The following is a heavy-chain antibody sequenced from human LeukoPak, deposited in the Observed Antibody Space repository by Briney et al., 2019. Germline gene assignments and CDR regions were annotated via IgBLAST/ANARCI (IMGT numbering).Heavy chain of an antibody. CDR2: IYPGDSDT. D-gene: IGHD3-10*01. CDR3: ARQYSGTYYRSFDY. CDR1: GYNFTNYW. J-gene: IGHJ4*02. V-gene: IGHV5-51*01. Sequence: GESLKISCKGSGYNFTNYWIGWGRQLPGKGLEWMGVIYPGDSDTRYSPSCQGQVTISADKSISTAYLQWSSLKASDTATYYCARQYSGTYYRSFDYWGQGTLVTVSS.